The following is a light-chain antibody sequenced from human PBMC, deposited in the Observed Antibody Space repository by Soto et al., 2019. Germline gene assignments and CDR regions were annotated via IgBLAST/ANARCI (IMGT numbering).Light chain of an antibody. Sequence: QLVLTQPPSASGSPGQSVTISCTGTSSDVGGYNFVSWYQQHPGKAPKLMIYEVSKRPSGVPDRFSGSKSGNTASLTVSGLQAEDEADYYCSSYAGSNSVLFGGGTKVTVL. J-gene: IGLJ2*01. CDR1: SSDVGGYNF. CDR2: EVS. CDR3: SSYAGSNSVL. V-gene: IGLV2-8*01.